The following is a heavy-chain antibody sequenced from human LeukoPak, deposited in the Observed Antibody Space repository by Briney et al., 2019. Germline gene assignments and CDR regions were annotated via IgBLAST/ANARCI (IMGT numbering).Heavy chain of an antibody. D-gene: IGHD1-7*01. CDR1: GGTFSSDA. CDR3: ASSSNWNYIMAY. CDR2: IIPIFGTA. V-gene: IGHV1-69*05. Sequence: SVKVSCEASGGTFSSDAISWVRQAPGQGLEWMGGIIPIFGTANYAQKFQGRVTITTDESTSTAYMELSSLRSEDTAVYYCASSSNWNYIMAYWGQGTLVTVSS. J-gene: IGHJ4*02.